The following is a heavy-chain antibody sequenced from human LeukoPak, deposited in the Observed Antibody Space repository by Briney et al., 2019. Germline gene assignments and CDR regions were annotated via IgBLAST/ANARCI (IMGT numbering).Heavy chain of an antibody. D-gene: IGHD3-10*01. V-gene: IGHV4-39*01. CDR1: GGPISSNNYY. Sequence: SETLSLTCTVSGGPISSNNYYWGWVRQPPGKGLEWIGSIYYSGSTYYKPSLKSRVTISVDTSKNQFSLKLSSVTAADTAVYYCASGRGVDQGDYWGQGTLVTVSS. J-gene: IGHJ4*02. CDR2: IYYSGST. CDR3: ASGRGVDQGDY.